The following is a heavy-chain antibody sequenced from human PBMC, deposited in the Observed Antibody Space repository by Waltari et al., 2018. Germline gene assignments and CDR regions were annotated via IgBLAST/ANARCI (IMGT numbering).Heavy chain of an antibody. Sequence: EVQLVESGGGLVQPGGSLRLSCAASGFPFSAYWMGWVRQAPGKGLEWVANIKQDGSEKYYADSVKGRLTISRDNAKNSLYLHMNSLRAEDTALYYCARDTWEQFDYWGQGTLVTVSS. CDR3: ARDTWEQFDY. CDR1: GFPFSAYW. CDR2: IKQDGSEK. D-gene: IGHD1-26*01. J-gene: IGHJ4*02. V-gene: IGHV3-7*03.